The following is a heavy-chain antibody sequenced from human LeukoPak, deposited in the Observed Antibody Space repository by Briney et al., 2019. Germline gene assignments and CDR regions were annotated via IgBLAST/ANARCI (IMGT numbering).Heavy chain of an antibody. CDR1: GDSVSSNSHV. J-gene: IGHJ6*03. D-gene: IGHD6-19*01. Sequence: SHTLSLTCAISGDSVSSNSHVWNYIGESPSRGLEWLGWTYYRSTWCTDYAVSVKSRITINPDTSKNQFSLQLNSVTPQDTAVYYCARSIAVAVAYYYHYYMDVWGKGTTVTVSS. V-gene: IGHV6-1*01. CDR2: TYYRSTWCT. CDR3: ARSIAVAVAYYYHYYMDV.